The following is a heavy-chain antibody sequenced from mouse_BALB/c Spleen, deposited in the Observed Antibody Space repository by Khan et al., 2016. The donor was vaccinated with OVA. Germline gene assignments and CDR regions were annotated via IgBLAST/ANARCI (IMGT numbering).Heavy chain of an antibody. CDR2: INPYNDGI. D-gene: IGHD4-1*01. CDR1: GYTFTNYV. Sequence: VQLQQSGPDLVKPGASVKMSCKASGYTFTNYVMHWVKQKPGQGLEWIGYINPYNDGIRFNEKFKGKATLTSDKSSSTAYMELSSPTSEDSAVYYCARDASSWDFSFAYWGQGTLVTVSA. CDR3: ARDASSWDFSFAY. J-gene: IGHJ3*01. V-gene: IGHV1S136*01.